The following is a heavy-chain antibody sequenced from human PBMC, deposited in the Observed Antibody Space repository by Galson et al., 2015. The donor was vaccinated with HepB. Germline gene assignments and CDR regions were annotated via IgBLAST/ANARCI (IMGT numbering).Heavy chain of an antibody. D-gene: IGHD5-18*01. Sequence: SLRLSCATSGFTFTGCNMNWVRQAPGKGLEWVSYIASDGVTIYYADSVKGRFTISRDNARSSLYLQMNSLRDDDTAVYYCAREGYSYGRGMDVWGQGTTVTVSS. CDR1: GFTFTGCN. V-gene: IGHV3-48*02. CDR3: AREGYSYGRGMDV. CDR2: IASDGVTI. J-gene: IGHJ6*02.